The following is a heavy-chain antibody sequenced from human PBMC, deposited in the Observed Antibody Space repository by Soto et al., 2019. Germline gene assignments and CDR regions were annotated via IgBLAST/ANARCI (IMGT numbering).Heavy chain of an antibody. J-gene: IGHJ4*02. CDR2: IIPIFGTA. Sequence: GASVKVSCKASGGTFSSYAISCVRQAPGQGLEWMGGIIPIFGTANYAQKFQGRVTITADESTSTAYMELSSLRSEDTAVYYCARDLGTVDGDYGYWGQGTLVTVSS. V-gene: IGHV1-69*13. CDR1: GGTFSSYA. CDR3: ARDLGTVDGDYGY. D-gene: IGHD4-17*01.